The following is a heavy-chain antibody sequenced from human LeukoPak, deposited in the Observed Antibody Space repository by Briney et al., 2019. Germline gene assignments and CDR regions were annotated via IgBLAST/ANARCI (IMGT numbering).Heavy chain of an antibody. V-gene: IGHV5-51*01. CDR3: ARPISGIAAGFDAFDI. CDR2: IYAGGSGT. J-gene: IGHJ3*02. D-gene: IGHD6-13*01. Sequence: GEALKISCKGSGYSFTSYWIGWVRQMPGKGVEWVGIIYAGGSGTRYSPSFQGQVNISDGKSINTAFLEWDSLKAWDTAIEYCARPISGIAAGFDAFDIWGQGTMVTVSS. CDR1: GYSFTSYW.